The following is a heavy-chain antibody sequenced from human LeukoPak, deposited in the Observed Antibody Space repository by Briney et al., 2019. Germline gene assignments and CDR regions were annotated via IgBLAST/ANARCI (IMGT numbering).Heavy chain of an antibody. CDR3: ARDQGSSSSGY. D-gene: IGHD6-6*01. Sequence: GGSLRLSCAASGFTFSRYNVNWVRQAPGKGLEWVSSISSSSSYIYYADSVKGRFTISRDNAKNSLYLQMNSLRAEDTAVYYCARDQGSSSSGYWGQGTLVTVSS. V-gene: IGHV3-21*01. CDR2: ISSSSSYI. CDR1: GFTFSRYN. J-gene: IGHJ4*02.